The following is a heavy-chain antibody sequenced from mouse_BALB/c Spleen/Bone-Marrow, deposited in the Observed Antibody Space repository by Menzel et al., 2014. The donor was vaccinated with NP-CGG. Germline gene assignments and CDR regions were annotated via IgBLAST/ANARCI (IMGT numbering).Heavy chain of an antibody. J-gene: IGHJ3*01. V-gene: IGHV1-31*01. CDR1: GYSFTDYY. CDR3: ASFGFAY. Sequence: VQLQQSGPELEKPGASVKIYCKASGYSFTDYYMHWVKQSHVKSLEWIGRINPYNGATSYNQNFKDKASLTVDKSSRTAYMELHSLTSEDSAVYYCASFGFAYWGQGTLATVSA. CDR2: INPYNGAT.